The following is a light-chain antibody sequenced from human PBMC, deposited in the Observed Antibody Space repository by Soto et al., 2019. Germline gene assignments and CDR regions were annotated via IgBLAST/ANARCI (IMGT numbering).Light chain of an antibody. Sequence: EIVMTQSPATLSVSPGERATLSCRAGQSVSSYLAWYQQKPGQAPRLLIYDASNRATGIPDRFSGSGSGTDFTLTISSLQPEDFATYYCQQSYSTPRTFGQGTKVDIK. CDR1: QSVSSY. V-gene: IGKV3D-15*01. CDR2: DAS. CDR3: QQSYSTPRT. J-gene: IGKJ1*01.